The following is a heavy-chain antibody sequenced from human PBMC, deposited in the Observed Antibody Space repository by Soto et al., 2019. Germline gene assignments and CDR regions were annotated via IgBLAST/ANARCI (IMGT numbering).Heavy chain of an antibody. D-gene: IGHD3-10*01. CDR2: ISYDGGNK. V-gene: IGHV3-30*18. J-gene: IGHJ4*02. Sequence: GGSLRLSCAASGFTFSSYGMHWVRQAPGKGLEWVAVISYDGGNKYYADSVKGRFTISRDNSKNTLYLQMNSLRAEDTAVYYCAKDPGELLGYFDYWGQGTLVTVSS. CDR3: AKDPGELLGYFDY. CDR1: GFTFSSYG.